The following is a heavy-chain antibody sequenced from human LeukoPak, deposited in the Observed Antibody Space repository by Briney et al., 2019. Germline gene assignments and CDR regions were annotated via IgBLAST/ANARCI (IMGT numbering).Heavy chain of an antibody. V-gene: IGHV4-61*02. CDR1: GGSLSSSSYY. Sequence: ASETLSLTCSVSGGSLSSSSYYWNWIRQPAGKGLEWIGRIYLSGSTDYNPSLKSRVTMSVDTTKNQLSLKLSSVTAADTAVYYCARSTHGYGYRYWGQGTLVTVSS. D-gene: IGHD5-18*01. J-gene: IGHJ4*02. CDR2: IYLSGST. CDR3: ARSTHGYGYRY.